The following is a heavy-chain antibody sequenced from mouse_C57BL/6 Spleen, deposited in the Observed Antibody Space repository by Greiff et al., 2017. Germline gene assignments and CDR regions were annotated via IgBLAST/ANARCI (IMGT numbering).Heavy chain of an antibody. D-gene: IGHD1-1*01. V-gene: IGHV1-64*01. CDR2: IHPNSGST. J-gene: IGHJ3*01. CDR1: GYTFTSYW. Sequence: QVHVKQPGAELVKPGASVKLSCKASGYTFTSYWMHWVKQRPGQGLEWIGMIHPNSGSTNYNEKFKSKATLTVDKSSSTAYMQLSSLTSEDSAVYYCAGELRFAYWGQGTLVTVSA. CDR3: AGELRFAY.